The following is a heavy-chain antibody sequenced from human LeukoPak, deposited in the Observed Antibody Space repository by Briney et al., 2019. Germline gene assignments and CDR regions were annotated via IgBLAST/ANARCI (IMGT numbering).Heavy chain of an antibody. Sequence: SETLSLTCTVSGGSISSSSYYRGWIRQPPGKGLEWIGSIYYSGSTYYNPSLKSRVTISVDTSKNQFSLKLSSVTAADTAVYYCSTIGSIVGATYYYGMDVWGQGTTVTVSS. CDR1: GGSISSSSYY. CDR2: IYYSGST. D-gene: IGHD1-26*01. J-gene: IGHJ6*02. CDR3: STIGSIVGATYYYGMDV. V-gene: IGHV4-39*01.